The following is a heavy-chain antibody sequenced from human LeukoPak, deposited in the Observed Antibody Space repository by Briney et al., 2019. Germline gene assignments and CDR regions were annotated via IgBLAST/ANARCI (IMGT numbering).Heavy chain of an antibody. J-gene: IGHJ4*02. V-gene: IGHV1-69*05. Sequence: SVKVSCKASGGTFSGYAISWVRQAPGQGLEWMGRIIPIFGTANYAQKFQGRVTIPTDESTSTAYMELSSLRSEDTAVYYCARVNLEAATHDYWGQGTLVTVSS. CDR3: ARVNLEAATHDY. CDR2: IIPIFGTA. CDR1: GGTFSGYA. D-gene: IGHD2-15*01.